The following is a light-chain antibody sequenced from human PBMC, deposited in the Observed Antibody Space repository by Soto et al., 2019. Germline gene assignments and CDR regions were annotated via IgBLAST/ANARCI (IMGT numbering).Light chain of an antibody. J-gene: IGLJ2*01. CDR1: SSDVGGYDY. V-gene: IGLV2-11*01. Sequence: QSALTQPRSVSGSPGQSVTISCTGTSSDVGGYDYVSWYQQHPGEAPKLIIYDVTERPSGVPDRFSGSKSGTSASLAITGLQAEDEADYYCQSYDSSLSVVFGGGTKVTVL. CDR3: QSYDSSLSVV. CDR2: DVT.